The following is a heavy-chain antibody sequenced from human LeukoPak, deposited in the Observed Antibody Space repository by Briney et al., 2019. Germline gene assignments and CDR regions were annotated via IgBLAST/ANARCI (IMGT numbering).Heavy chain of an antibody. J-gene: IGHJ4*02. Sequence: GGSLRLSCAASGFTFSTNWMSWVRQAPGKGLEWVANIKQDGSAKYYVDSVKGRFTVSRDNAKNSVYLQMNTLRAEDTAVYYCAGDPTLSYWGQGTLVTVSS. CDR3: AGDPTLSY. V-gene: IGHV3-7*01. CDR1: GFTFSTNW. CDR2: IKQDGSAK.